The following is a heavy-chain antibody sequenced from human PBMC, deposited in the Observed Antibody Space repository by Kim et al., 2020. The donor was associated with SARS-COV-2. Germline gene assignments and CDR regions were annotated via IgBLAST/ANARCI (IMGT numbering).Heavy chain of an antibody. CDR2: ISSGGNYT. D-gene: IGHD6-6*01. CDR1: GFTLTDYY. CDR3: ARDSGYSSSSEDF. J-gene: IGHJ4*02. V-gene: IGHV3-11*06. Sequence: GGSLRLSCVDSGFTLTDYYMNWIRQAPGKGLEWVSYISSGGNYTKYADSVKGRFTISRDNDKNSLYLQMSSLRAEDSAVYYCARDSGYSSSSEDFWGQGTLVIVSS.